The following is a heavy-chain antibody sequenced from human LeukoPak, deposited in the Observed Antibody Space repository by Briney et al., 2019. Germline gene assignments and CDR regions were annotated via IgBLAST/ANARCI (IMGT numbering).Heavy chain of an antibody. CDR2: IYPGDSDT. D-gene: IGHD1-26*01. J-gene: IGHJ4*02. CDR3: ARPLSGSYYWLDY. Sequence: GESLKISCKASGYSFTTSWIGWVRQLPGKGLELMGIIYPGDSDTRYSPSFQGQIPISADKSITTAYLKWSSLRASDTAMYSCARPLSGSYYWLDYWGQGTLVTVSS. CDR1: GYSFTTSW. V-gene: IGHV5-51*01.